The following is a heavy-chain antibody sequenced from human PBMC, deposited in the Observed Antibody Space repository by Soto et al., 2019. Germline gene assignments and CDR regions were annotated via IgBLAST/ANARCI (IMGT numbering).Heavy chain of an antibody. CDR3: ARGFGRSHFDY. Sequence: QVQVQESGPGLVRPSETLSLTCTVSGGSISSRDSYWGWIRQPPGKGLEWIGSFHYSGSTYYNPSLKSRVTIYVDTSKNQLSLRVTSVTAADTAVYYCARGFGRSHFDYWGQGTLVTVSS. CDR1: GGSISSRDSY. D-gene: IGHD3-16*01. CDR2: FHYSGST. V-gene: IGHV4-39*01. J-gene: IGHJ4*02.